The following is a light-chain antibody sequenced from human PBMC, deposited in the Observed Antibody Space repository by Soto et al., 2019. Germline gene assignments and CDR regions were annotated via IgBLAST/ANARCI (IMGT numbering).Light chain of an antibody. CDR2: GAS. CDR3: HQYDSWT. Sequence: EILLTQSPCTLALSPGERATLSCRASQSVSNNYLAWYQPKPGQAPRLLIYGASNRATGIPASFSGSGSGTDFTLTISRLEPEDFAVYYCHQYDSWTFGQGTKVDIK. CDR1: QSVSNNY. J-gene: IGKJ1*01. V-gene: IGKV3-20*01.